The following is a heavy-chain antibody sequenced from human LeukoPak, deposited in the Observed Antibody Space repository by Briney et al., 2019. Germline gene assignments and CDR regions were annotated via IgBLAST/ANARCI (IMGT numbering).Heavy chain of an antibody. J-gene: IGHJ2*01. Sequence: GGSLRLSCAASGFTFSSYGMHWVRQAPGKGLEWVAVISYDGSNKYYADSVKGRFTISRDNSKNTLYLQMNSLRAEDTAEYYCAKDGSITMVRGVRFYWYFDLWGRGTLVTVSS. CDR1: GFTFSSYG. D-gene: IGHD3-10*01. CDR2: ISYDGSNK. CDR3: AKDGSITMVRGVRFYWYFDL. V-gene: IGHV3-30*18.